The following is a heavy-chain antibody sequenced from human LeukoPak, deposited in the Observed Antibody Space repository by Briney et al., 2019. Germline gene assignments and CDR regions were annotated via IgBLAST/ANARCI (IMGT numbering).Heavy chain of an antibody. CDR1: GSTFSSYA. Sequence: GGSLRLSCAASGSTFSSYAMSWVRQAPGKGLEWVSGISGSGGTTYYADSVKGRFTISRDNSKNTVYLQMNSLRAEDTAVYFCAKAAIGFGELFFDYWGQGTLVIVSS. CDR3: AKAAIGFGELFFDY. D-gene: IGHD3-10*01. CDR2: ISGSGGTT. J-gene: IGHJ4*02. V-gene: IGHV3-23*01.